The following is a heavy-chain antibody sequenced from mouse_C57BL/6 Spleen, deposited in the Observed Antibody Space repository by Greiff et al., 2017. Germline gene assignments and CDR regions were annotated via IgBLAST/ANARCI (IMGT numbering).Heavy chain of an antibody. CDR3: ARVGYVRWDFDV. V-gene: IGHV3-6*01. J-gene: IGHJ1*03. CDR2: ISYDGSN. CDR1: GYSITSGYY. Sequence: ESGPGLVKPSQSLSLTCSVTGYSITSGYYWNWIRQFPGNKLEWMGYISYDGSNNYNPSLKNRISITRDTSKNQFFLKLNSVTTEDTATYYCARVGYVRWDFDVWGTGTTVTVSS.